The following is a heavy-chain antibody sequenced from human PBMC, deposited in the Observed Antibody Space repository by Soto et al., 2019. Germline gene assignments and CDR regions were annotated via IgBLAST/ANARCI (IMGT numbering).Heavy chain of an antibody. CDR3: ARHILRFINWFDP. CDR1: GGSISSSSYY. J-gene: IGHJ5*02. CDR2: IYYSGST. D-gene: IGHD3-3*01. Sequence: SETLSLTCTVSGGSISSSSYYWGWIRQPPGKGLEWIGSIYYSGSTYYNPSLKSRVTISVDTSKNQFSLKLSSVTAADTAVYYCARHILRFINWFDPWGQGTLVTVSS. V-gene: IGHV4-39*01.